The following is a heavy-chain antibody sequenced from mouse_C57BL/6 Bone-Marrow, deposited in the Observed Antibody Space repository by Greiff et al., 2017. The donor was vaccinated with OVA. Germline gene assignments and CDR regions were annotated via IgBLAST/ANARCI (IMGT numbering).Heavy chain of an antibody. CDR1: GFSLTSYG. Sequence: QVQLQQSGPGLVAPSQSLSITCTVSGFSLTSYGVDWVRQSPGKGLEWLGVIWGVGSTNYNSALKSRLSISKDNSKSQVFLKMNSLQTDDTAMYYCASDPTEGFAYWGQGTLVTVSA. D-gene: IGHD2-10*01. J-gene: IGHJ3*01. CDR2: IWGVGST. CDR3: ASDPTEGFAY. V-gene: IGHV2-6*01.